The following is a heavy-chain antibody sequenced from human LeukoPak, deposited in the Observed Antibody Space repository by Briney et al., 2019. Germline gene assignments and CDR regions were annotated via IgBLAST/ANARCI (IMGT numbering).Heavy chain of an antibody. V-gene: IGHV4-34*01. CDR2: INHCGST. Sequence: SETLSLTCAVYGGSFSGYYWSWIRQPPGKGLEWIGEINHCGSTNYNPSLKSRVTISVDTSKNQFSLKLSSVTAADTAVYYCARDGYNYNWFDPWGQGTLVTVSS. J-gene: IGHJ5*02. D-gene: IGHD5-24*01. CDR1: GGSFSGYY. CDR3: ARDGYNYNWFDP.